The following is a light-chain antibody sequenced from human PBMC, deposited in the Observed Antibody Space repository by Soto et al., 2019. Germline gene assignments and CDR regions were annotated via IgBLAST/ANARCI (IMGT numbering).Light chain of an antibody. V-gene: IGKV1-5*03. CDR1: QGIRND. Sequence: DIQMTPSPSSLSASVGDRVTITCRASQGIRNDLGWYQQKPGKAPKLLIYKASTLKSGVPARFSGSGSGTEFTLTISSLQPDDFATYYCQQYNTYSTFGQGTRLEIK. CDR3: QQYNTYST. J-gene: IGKJ5*01. CDR2: KAS.